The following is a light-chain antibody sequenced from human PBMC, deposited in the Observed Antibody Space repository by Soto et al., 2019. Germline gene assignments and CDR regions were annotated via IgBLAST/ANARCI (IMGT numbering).Light chain of an antibody. Sequence: QSVLTQPPSVSGAPGQRVTISCTGSSSNIGAGYDVHWYQQLPGTAPKLLIYGNSNRPSGVPDRFSGSKSGTSASLAITGLHADDEADYYCHSYDSSLSGHVVFAAGTKLTVL. CDR1: SSNIGAGYD. CDR2: GNS. V-gene: IGLV1-40*01. J-gene: IGLJ2*01. CDR3: HSYDSSLSGHVV.